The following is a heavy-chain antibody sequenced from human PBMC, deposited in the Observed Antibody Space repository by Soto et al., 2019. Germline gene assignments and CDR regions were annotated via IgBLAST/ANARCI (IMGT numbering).Heavy chain of an antibody. Sequence: QVQLVQSGAEVKKPGSSVKVSCKASGGTFSSYAISWVRQAPGQGLEWMGGIIPMFGTANYAQKFQGRVTITADESTSTAYMELSSLKSEDTAVYYCARAPLGYCTTDRCYTGFDFWGQGTPVTVSS. J-gene: IGHJ4*02. CDR2: IIPMFGTA. CDR3: ARAPLGYCTTDRCYTGFDF. CDR1: GGTFSSYA. D-gene: IGHD2-8*01. V-gene: IGHV1-69*01.